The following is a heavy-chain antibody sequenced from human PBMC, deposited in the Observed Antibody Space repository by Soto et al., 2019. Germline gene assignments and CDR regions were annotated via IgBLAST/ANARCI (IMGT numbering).Heavy chain of an antibody. Sequence: PGGSLRLSCAASGFTFSSYAMSWVRQAPGKGLEWVSAISGSGGSTYYADSVKGRFTISRDNSKNTLYLQMNSLRAEDTAVYYCAKDLGNHQNYYYEVRLYFDYWGQGTLVTVSS. D-gene: IGHD3-22*01. CDR1: GFTFSSYA. CDR3: AKDLGNHQNYYYEVRLYFDY. V-gene: IGHV3-23*01. J-gene: IGHJ4*02. CDR2: ISGSGGST.